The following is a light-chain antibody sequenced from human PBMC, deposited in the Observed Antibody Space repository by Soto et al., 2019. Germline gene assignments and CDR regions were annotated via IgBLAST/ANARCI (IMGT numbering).Light chain of an antibody. CDR2: GAS. V-gene: IGKV1-5*01. J-gene: IGKJ1*01. CDR1: HSISGW. CDR3: QQLNTYPET. Sequence: DIHLTQSPSTLSASVGDRVTITCRASHSISGWLAWYQQKAGKAPTLLIFGASSLQTGVPSRFRGSGSGTEFTLPISRLQPEDFATYYCQQLNTYPETFGQGTKVDIK.